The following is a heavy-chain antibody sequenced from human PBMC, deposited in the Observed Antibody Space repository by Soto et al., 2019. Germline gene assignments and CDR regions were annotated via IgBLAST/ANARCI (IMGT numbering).Heavy chain of an antibody. Sequence: QVQLVASGGDVVQPGRSLRLSCAASGFMFSGYGMHWVRQAPGKGLEWVAVIWSGGDIEDHAECVRGRFTNSRDNFKNTLYLRMNLLRADDTSVYFWARWGVSDSACGLDVWGQGTTVTVSS. D-gene: IGHD3-10*01. V-gene: IGHV3-33*01. J-gene: IGHJ6*01. CDR1: GFMFSGYG. CDR3: ARWGVSDSACGLDV. CDR2: IWSGGDIE.